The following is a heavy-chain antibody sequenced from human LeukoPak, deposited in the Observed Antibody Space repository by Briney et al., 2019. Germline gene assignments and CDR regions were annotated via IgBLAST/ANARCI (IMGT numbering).Heavy chain of an antibody. CDR1: GASISSYY. CDR2: IYYSGST. CDR3: ARVMGSVTKALGFFDL. D-gene: IGHD1-26*01. Sequence: SETLSLTCSVSGASISSYYWSWIRQPPGKGLEWIGYIYYSGSTNYNPSLKSRVTISVDTSKNQFSLKLSSVTAADTAVYYCARVMGSVTKALGFFDLWGRGTLVTVSS. J-gene: IGHJ2*01. V-gene: IGHV4-59*01.